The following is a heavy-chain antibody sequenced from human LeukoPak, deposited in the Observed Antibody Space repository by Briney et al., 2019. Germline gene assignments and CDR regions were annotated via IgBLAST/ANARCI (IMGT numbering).Heavy chain of an antibody. CDR1: GASISTTYY. J-gene: IGHJ4*02. Sequence: SETLSLTCSVSGASISTTYYWGWIRQPPGKGLERIGSIYYTGNTFYNPSLKSRVTISVHTSNNQFSLTMTSVTAADTAVYYCARAVLTPYSGGWHVQGTHFDYWSQGTQVTVSS. CDR3: ARAVLTPYSGGWHVQGTHFDY. CDR2: IYYTGNT. V-gene: IGHV4-39*07. D-gene: IGHD3-16*01.